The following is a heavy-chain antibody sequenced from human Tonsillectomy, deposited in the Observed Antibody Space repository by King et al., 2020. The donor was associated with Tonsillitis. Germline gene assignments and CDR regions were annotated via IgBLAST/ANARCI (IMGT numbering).Heavy chain of an antibody. D-gene: IGHD5-12*01. CDR2: ISSDGFNT. CDR3: TRELYTAYDLYFDY. Sequence: VQPVESGGGVVQPGKSLRLSCAASGFTFSDYGMHWVRQAPGKGLEWVAVISSDGFNTYYADSVKGRFTISRDNSKNTLYLQMNSLRAEDTAVFYCTRELYTAYDLYFDYWGQGTLVTVSS. J-gene: IGHJ4*02. CDR1: GFTFSDYG. V-gene: IGHV3-33*05.